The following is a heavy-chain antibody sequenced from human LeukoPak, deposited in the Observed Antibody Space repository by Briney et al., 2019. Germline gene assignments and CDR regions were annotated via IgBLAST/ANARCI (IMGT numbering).Heavy chain of an antibody. CDR3: ARAGQHYGDYVEFWFDP. CDR1: GFTFSSYW. J-gene: IGHJ5*02. Sequence: PGGSLRLSCAASGFTFSSYWMHWVRQAPGKGLVWVSRINSDGSSTSYADSVKGRFTISRDNAKNTLYLQTNSLRAEDTAVYYCARAGQHYGDYVEFWFDPWGQGTLVTVSS. V-gene: IGHV3-74*01. CDR2: INSDGSST. D-gene: IGHD4-17*01.